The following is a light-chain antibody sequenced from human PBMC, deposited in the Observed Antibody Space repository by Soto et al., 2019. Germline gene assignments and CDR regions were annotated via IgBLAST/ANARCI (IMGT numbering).Light chain of an antibody. CDR2: EVS. V-gene: IGLV2-14*01. CDR3: SSYTSSSTLPYV. Sequence: QSALTQPASVSGSPGQSITISCTGTSSDVGGYNYVSWYQQHPGKAPKLMIYEVSNRPSGVSNRFSGSKSGNTASLTISGLQAEDEADYYCSSYTSSSTLPYVFGTGTKV. J-gene: IGLJ1*01. CDR1: SSDVGGYNY.